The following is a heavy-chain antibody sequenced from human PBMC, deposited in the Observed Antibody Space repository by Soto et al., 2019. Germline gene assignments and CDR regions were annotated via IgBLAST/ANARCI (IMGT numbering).Heavy chain of an antibody. D-gene: IGHD6-6*01. Sequence: GVSLRLSCAASGFTFSSYAMHWVRQAPGKGLEWVAVISYYGSNKYYADSVKGRFTISRDNSKNTLYLQMNSLRAGDTAVYYCAREEAPRPLFILTEYYYCGMDVWGQGTTVTVSS. V-gene: IGHV3-30-3*01. J-gene: IGHJ6*02. CDR1: GFTFSSYA. CDR2: ISYYGSNK. CDR3: AREEAPRPLFILTEYYYCGMDV.